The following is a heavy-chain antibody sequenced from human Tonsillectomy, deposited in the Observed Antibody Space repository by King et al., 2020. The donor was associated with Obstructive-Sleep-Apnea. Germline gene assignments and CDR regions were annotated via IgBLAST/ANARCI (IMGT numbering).Heavy chain of an antibody. V-gene: IGHV1-69*12. Sequence: QLVQSGAEVKKPGSSVKVSCKASGGTLTTYAISWVRQAPGQGLEWMGGIIPIFGIAKYAQKFQGRVAITADESTSTAYMELSSLRSEDTAVYYCARDRRDRTDGGGSYAYYYYMDVRGKGTTVTVSS. D-gene: IGHD2-8*01. J-gene: IGHJ6*03. CDR3: ARDRRDRTDGGGSYAYYYYMDV. CDR2: IIPIFGIA. CDR1: GGTLTTYA.